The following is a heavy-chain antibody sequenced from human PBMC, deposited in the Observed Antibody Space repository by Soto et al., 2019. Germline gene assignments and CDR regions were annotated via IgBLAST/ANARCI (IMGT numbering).Heavy chain of an antibody. CDR1: GGSISSYY. CDR3: ARDYGGETGYHFDY. J-gene: IGHJ4*02. Sequence: QVQLQESGPGLVKPSETLSLTCTVSGGSISSYYWSWIRQPPGKGLEWIGFIYYSGSTNYNPSLKSRVTISVDTSKNQFSLKLSSVTAADTAVYYCARDYGGETGYHFDYWGQGTLVTVSS. V-gene: IGHV4-59*01. D-gene: IGHD3-9*01. CDR2: IYYSGST.